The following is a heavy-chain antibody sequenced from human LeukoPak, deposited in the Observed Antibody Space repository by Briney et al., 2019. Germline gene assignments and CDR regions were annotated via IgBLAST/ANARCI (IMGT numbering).Heavy chain of an antibody. D-gene: IGHD5-18*01. Sequence: PGGSLRLSCAASGFTFSSYWMHWVRQAPGKGLVWVSRINSDGSSTSYADSVKGRFAISRDNAKNTLYLQMNSLRAEDTAVYYCARDVIGYSYGPNWFDPWGQGTLVTVSS. CDR2: INSDGSST. CDR3: ARDVIGYSYGPNWFDP. J-gene: IGHJ5*02. CDR1: GFTFSSYW. V-gene: IGHV3-74*01.